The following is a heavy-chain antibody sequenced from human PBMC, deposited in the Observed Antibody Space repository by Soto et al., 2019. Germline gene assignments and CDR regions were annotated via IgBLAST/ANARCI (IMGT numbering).Heavy chain of an antibody. V-gene: IGHV1-3*01. CDR2: INAGNGNT. Sequence: ASVKVSCKASGYTFTSYARHGVRQAPGQRLEWMGWINAGNGNTKYSQKFQGRVTITRDTSASTAYMELSSLRSEDTAVEYCARGPFGVTMVRGVPDYFEYFGQGTLVTVSS. J-gene: IGHJ4*02. CDR1: GYTFTSYA. CDR3: ARGPFGVTMVRGVPDYFEY. D-gene: IGHD3-10*01.